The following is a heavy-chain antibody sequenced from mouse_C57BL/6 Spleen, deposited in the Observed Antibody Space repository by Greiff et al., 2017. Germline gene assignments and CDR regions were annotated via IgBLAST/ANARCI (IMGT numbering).Heavy chain of an antibody. Sequence: QVQLKQPGAELVRPGTSVKLSCKASGYTFTSYWMHWVKQRPGQGLEWIGVIDPSDSYTNYNQKFKGKATLTVDTSSSTAYMQLSSLTSEDSAVYYCASIYYDYEIAYWGQGTLVTVSA. CDR2: IDPSDSYT. CDR1: GYTFTSYW. J-gene: IGHJ3*01. D-gene: IGHD2-4*01. V-gene: IGHV1-59*01. CDR3: ASIYYDYEIAY.